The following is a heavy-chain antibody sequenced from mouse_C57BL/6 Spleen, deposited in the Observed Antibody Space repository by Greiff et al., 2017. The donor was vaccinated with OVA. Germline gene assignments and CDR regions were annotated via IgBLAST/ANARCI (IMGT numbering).Heavy chain of an antibody. Sequence: VQLQQPGAELVRPGSSVKLSCKASGYTFTSYWMHWVKQRPIQGLEWIGNIDPSDSDTHYNQKFKDKATLTVDKSSNTASLQLSSLTSEDSAGYYSARGDYYVSSHYFDYWGQGTTLTVSS. V-gene: IGHV1-52*01. CDR1: GYTFTSYW. CDR2: IDPSDSDT. J-gene: IGHJ2*01. D-gene: IGHD1-1*01. CDR3: ARGDYYVSSHYFDY.